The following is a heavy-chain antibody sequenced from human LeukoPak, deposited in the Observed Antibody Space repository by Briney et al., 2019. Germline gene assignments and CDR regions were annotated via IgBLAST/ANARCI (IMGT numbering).Heavy chain of an antibody. CDR3: ARDRKAYSSSHWYFDY. Sequence: SETLSLTCTVSGGSISSYYWSWIRQPPGKGLEWIGYIYYSGSTNYNLSLKSRVTISVDTSKNQFSLKLSSVTAADTAVYYCARDRKAYSSSHWYFDYWGQGTLVTVSS. J-gene: IGHJ4*02. CDR1: GGSISSYY. V-gene: IGHV4-59*01. D-gene: IGHD6-6*01. CDR2: IYYSGST.